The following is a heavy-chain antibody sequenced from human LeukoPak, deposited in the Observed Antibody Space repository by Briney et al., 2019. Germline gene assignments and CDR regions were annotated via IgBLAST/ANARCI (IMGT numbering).Heavy chain of an antibody. CDR1: GDSVSSNSAA. D-gene: IGHD1-7*01. V-gene: IGHV6-1*01. Sequence: SQTLSPTCAISGDSVSSNSAAWNWFRQSPSRGLEWLGRTYYRSKWYSDYAVSVKSRITINPDISQNQFSLQLNSVTPEDTAVYYCARGTGTFDYWGQGTLVTVSS. J-gene: IGHJ4*02. CDR3: ARGTGTFDY. CDR2: TYYRSKWYS.